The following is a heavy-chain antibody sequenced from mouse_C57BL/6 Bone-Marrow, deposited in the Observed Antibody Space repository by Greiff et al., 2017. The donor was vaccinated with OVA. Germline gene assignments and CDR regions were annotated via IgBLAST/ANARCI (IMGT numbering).Heavy chain of an antibody. Sequence: VQLQQSGPELVKPGASVKISCKASGYAFSSSWMNWVKQRPGKGLEWIGRIYPGDGDTNYNGKFKGKATLTADKSSSTAYMQLSSLTSEDSAVYFCARYDYLAYWGQGTLVTVPA. J-gene: IGHJ3*01. CDR1: GYAFSSSW. D-gene: IGHD2-4*01. CDR3: ARYDYLAY. V-gene: IGHV1-82*01. CDR2: IYPGDGDT.